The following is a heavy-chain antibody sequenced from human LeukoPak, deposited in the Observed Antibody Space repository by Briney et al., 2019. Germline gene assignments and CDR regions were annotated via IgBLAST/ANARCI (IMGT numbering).Heavy chain of an antibody. Sequence: GGSLTLSCSASGLTFSIYAMHWGRQAPGKGLEYVSGISSDGGSTYYADSVKGRFTISRDQSKNTLYLQMSSLRAEDTAVYYCVKDALDDIVVAPPFFDYWGQGTLVTVSS. J-gene: IGHJ4*02. D-gene: IGHD2-2*01. CDR1: GLTFSIYA. V-gene: IGHV3-64D*06. CDR3: VKDALDDIVVAPPFFDY. CDR2: ISSDGGST.